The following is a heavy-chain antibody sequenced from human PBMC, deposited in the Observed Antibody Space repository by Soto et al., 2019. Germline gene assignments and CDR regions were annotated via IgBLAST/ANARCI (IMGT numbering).Heavy chain of an antibody. CDR3: AASGGGWLLTWGYYYYGMDV. CDR2: INPNSGGT. V-gene: IGHV1-2*02. D-gene: IGHD2-15*01. J-gene: IGHJ6*02. Sequence: EASVKVSCKASGYTFTGYYMHWVRQAPGQGLEWMGWINPNSGGTNYAQKFQGRVTMTRDTSISTAYMELSRLRSDDTAVYYCAASGGGWLLTWGYYYYGMDVWGQGTTVTVSS. CDR1: GYTFTGYY.